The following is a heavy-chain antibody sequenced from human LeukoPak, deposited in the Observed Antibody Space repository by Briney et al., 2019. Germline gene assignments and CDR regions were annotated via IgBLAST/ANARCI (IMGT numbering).Heavy chain of an antibody. Sequence: GASMKVSCKASGYTFTGYYIHWVRQAPGQGLEWVSWINPNNGGTSYAQRFQGRVTMTRDTSITTAYMELPTLTSDDTAIFYCARGSSSPVPNLDYWGQGTLVTVSS. J-gene: IGHJ4*02. CDR2: INPNNGGT. CDR3: ARGSSSPVPNLDY. D-gene: IGHD6-13*01. V-gene: IGHV1-2*02. CDR1: GYTFTGYY.